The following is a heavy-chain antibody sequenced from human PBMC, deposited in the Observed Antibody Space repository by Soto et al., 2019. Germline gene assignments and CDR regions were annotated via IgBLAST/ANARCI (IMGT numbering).Heavy chain of an antibody. D-gene: IGHD2-2*01. V-gene: IGHV3-15*01. J-gene: IGHJ4*02. CDR2: LMSKTDGGTT. CDR1: GFDFSKAW. CDR3: AAGTGRTDLDY. Sequence: GGSLILSCAASGFDFSKAWMSWVRQAPGKGLEWVGRLMSKTDGGTTVYAAPVKGRFTISRDDSKNTLYLQMSSLNTEDTAVYYCAAGTGRTDLDYWGQGTLVTVSS.